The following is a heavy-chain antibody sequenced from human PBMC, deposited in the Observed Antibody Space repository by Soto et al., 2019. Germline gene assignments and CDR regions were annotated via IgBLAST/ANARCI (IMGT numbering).Heavy chain of an antibody. CDR2: ISASGGST. D-gene: IGHD3-16*01. CDR3: VKTRLPGGFDY. V-gene: IGHV3-23*01. Sequence: EVQLLDSGGGLVQPGGSLRLSCAASGFTFNNYAMSWVRQAPGKGLEWVSSISASGGSTNYADSVKGGFTISRDNSENTVYLQINSLRAEDTAVYYCVKTRLPGGFDYWGQGSLVTVSS. J-gene: IGHJ4*02. CDR1: GFTFNNYA.